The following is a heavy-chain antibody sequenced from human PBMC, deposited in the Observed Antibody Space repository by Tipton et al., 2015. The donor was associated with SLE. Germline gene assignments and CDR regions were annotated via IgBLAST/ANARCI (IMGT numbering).Heavy chain of an antibody. CDR3: VSQGEAPLHY. CDR2: INGDGTDT. J-gene: IGHJ4*02. D-gene: IGHD3-10*01. Sequence: GSLRLSCATSGFTFSSSWMHWVRQVPGSGLVWVSQINGDGTDTTNADSVMGRFTIFRDNAKRTLYLQMNSLRVEDTALYYCVSQGEAPLHYWGRGSLVTVSS. CDR1: GFTFSSSW. V-gene: IGHV3-74*01.